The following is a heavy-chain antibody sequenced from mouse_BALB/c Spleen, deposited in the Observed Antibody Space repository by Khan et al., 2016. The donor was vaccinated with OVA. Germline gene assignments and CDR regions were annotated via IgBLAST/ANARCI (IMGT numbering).Heavy chain of an antibody. D-gene: IGHD1-2*01. CDR2: INTYNGAP. CDR3: ARSGYGGFAF. Sequence: EVQLQQSGPELVKPGDSMKISCKASGYSFTDYTMNWVKQSHGKNLEWIGLINTYNGAPNYNHKFKGKATLTVDNSSSTAYMELHSLKSEASAVYFCARSGYGGFAFWGQGTLVTVSA. CDR1: GYSFTDYT. V-gene: IGHV1-34*02. J-gene: IGHJ3*01.